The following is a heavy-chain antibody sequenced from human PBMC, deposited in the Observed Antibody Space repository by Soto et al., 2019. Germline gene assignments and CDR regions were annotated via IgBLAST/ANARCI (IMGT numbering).Heavy chain of an antibody. J-gene: IGHJ6*02. D-gene: IGHD4-4*01. Sequence: LRLSCAASGFTFSSYWMNWGRQAPGKGLGWVANIKQDGSEKYYVDSVKGRFTISRDNAKNSLYLQMNSLRAEDTAVYYCAREIKTTAIKYYYYGMDVWGQGTTVTVSS. V-gene: IGHV3-7*01. CDR1: GFTFSSYW. CDR2: IKQDGSEK. CDR3: AREIKTTAIKYYYYGMDV.